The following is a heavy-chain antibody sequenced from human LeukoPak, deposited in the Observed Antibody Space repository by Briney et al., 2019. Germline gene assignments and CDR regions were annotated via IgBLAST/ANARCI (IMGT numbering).Heavy chain of an antibody. CDR2: IYSGGST. V-gene: IGHV3-53*01. CDR3: ARHRARGKYYFDS. J-gene: IGHJ4*02. D-gene: IGHD1-14*01. Sequence: PGGSLRLSCAASGFTVSSNYMSWVRQAPGKGLEWVSVIYSGGSTYYADSLKGRFTITRDNSKKTLYLQMNSLRAEETAVYYCARHRARGKYYFDSWGQGTLVTVS. CDR1: GFTVSSNY.